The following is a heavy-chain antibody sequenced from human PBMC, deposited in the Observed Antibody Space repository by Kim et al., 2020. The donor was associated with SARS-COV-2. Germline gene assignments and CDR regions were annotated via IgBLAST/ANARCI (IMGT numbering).Heavy chain of an antibody. Sequence: STYYNPSLKSRVTISVDTSKNQFSLKLSSVTAADTAVYYCARLQRVIPDYWGQGTLVTVSS. J-gene: IGHJ4*02. D-gene: IGHD2-21*01. CDR2: ST. V-gene: IGHV4-39*01. CDR3: ARLQRVIPDY.